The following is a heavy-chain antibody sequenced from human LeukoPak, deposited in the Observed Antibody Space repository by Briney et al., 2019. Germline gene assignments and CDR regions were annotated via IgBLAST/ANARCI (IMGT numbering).Heavy chain of an antibody. V-gene: IGHV1-46*01. J-gene: IGHJ4*02. CDR2: INPRGGST. CDR3: ARAVNTPIYYFEY. D-gene: IGHD1/OR15-1a*01. CDR1: GYTFTSNY. Sequence: ASVKVSCKAFGYTFTSNYMHWVRQAPGQGLEWMGIINPRGGSTSYAQKFQGRITLSRDTSTSTVYMELSSLRSDDMAVYYCARAVNTPIYYFEYWGQGALVTVSS.